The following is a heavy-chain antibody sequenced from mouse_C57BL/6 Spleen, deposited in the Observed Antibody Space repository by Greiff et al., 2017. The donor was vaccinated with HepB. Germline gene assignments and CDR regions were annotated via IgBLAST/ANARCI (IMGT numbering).Heavy chain of an antibody. CDR2: ISSDSSTI. CDR3: ARGYLDY. Sequence: EVKLVESGGGLVKPGGSLKLSCAAPGFTFSDYGMYWVRQAPEKGLEWVAYISSDSSTIYYADTVKGRFTISRDNAKNTRFLQMTSLRSEDTAMYYCARGYLDYWGQGTTLTVSS. CDR1: GFTFSDYG. J-gene: IGHJ2*01. V-gene: IGHV5-17*01.